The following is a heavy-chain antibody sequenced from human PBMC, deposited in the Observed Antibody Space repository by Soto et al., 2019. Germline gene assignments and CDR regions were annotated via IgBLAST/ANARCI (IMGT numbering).Heavy chain of an antibody. CDR2: INHSGST. V-gene: IGHV4-34*01. J-gene: IGHJ6*03. CDR1: GGSFSGYY. D-gene: IGHD3-10*01. Sequence: SETLSLTCAVYGGSFSGYYWSWIRQPPGKGLEWIGEINHSGSTNYNPSLKSRVTISVDTSKNQFSLKLSSVTAADTAVYYCARGVRGVTYYYYMDVWGKGTTVTVSS. CDR3: ARGVRGVTYYYYMDV.